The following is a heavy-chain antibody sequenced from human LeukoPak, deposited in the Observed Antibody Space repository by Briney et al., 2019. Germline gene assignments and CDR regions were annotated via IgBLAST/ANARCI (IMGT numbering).Heavy chain of an antibody. J-gene: IGHJ6*03. Sequence: PGGSLRLSCAASGFTFSSYWMSWVRQAPGKGLEWVANIKQDGSEKYYVDPVKGRFTISRDNAKNSLYLQMNSLRAEDTAVYYCARDAAYDFWSGYEPHYYYMDVWGKGTTVTVSS. V-gene: IGHV3-7*01. CDR1: GFTFSSYW. D-gene: IGHD3-3*01. CDR3: ARDAAYDFWSGYEPHYYYMDV. CDR2: IKQDGSEK.